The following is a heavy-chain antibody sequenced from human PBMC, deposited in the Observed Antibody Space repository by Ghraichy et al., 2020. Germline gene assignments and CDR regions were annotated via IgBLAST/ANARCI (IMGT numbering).Heavy chain of an antibody. CDR2: ISGSGDST. Sequence: GGSLRLSCAASGFTFSSYAMSWVRQAPGKGLEWVSGISGSGDSTYYADTVKGRFTISRDNSKNTLDLQMNGLRAEDTAVYYCAKGRSGELPAALNYWGQGTLVTVSS. V-gene: IGHV3-23*01. CDR3: AKGRSGELPAALNY. D-gene: IGHD2-2*01. CDR1: GFTFSSYA. J-gene: IGHJ4*02.